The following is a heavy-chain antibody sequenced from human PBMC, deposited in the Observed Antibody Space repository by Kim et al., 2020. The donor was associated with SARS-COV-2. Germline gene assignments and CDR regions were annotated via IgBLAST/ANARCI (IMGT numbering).Heavy chain of an antibody. Sequence: SETLSPTCTVSGGSISSSSYYWGWIRQPPGKGLEWIGSMYYSGSTYYNPSLKSRVTISVDTSKNQFSLKLSSVTAADTAVYYCVRQTLGYYFDYWGQGTL. D-gene: IGHD3-16*01. CDR1: GGSISSSSYY. V-gene: IGHV4-39*01. CDR2: MYYSGST. CDR3: VRQTLGYYFDY. J-gene: IGHJ4*02.